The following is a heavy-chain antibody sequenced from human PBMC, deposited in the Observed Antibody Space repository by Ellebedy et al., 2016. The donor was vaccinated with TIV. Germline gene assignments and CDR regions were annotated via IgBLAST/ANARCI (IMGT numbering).Heavy chain of an antibody. CDR1: GGSITSYY. CDR2: IYYSGST. J-gene: IGHJ5*02. CDR3: ARALRVLYYYDSSDSGDFVFDP. D-gene: IGHD3-22*01. Sequence: SETLSLTCTVSGGSITSYYWSWIRQPPGKGLEWIGYIYYSGSTNYNPSLKSRVTISVDTSKNQFSLKLSSVTAADTAVYYCARALRVLYYYDSSDSGDFVFDPWGQGTLVTVSS. V-gene: IGHV4-59*01.